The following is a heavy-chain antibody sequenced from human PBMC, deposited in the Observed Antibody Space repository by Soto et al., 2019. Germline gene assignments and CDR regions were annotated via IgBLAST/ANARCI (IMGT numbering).Heavy chain of an antibody. V-gene: IGHV1-2*02. CDR3: GRGRSGQIVIFY. J-gene: IGHJ4*02. Sequence: ASVKDSCTTSGYTVTGHYIHWVRQAPQQGPEWMGEIGPESGATRYAEKFRGRVTMTMDTSITTVYMELRNLSPDDTAVYYCGRGRSGQIVIFYWGQGTPVTVSS. CDR2: IGPESGAT. D-gene: IGHD1-26*01. CDR1: GYTVTGHY.